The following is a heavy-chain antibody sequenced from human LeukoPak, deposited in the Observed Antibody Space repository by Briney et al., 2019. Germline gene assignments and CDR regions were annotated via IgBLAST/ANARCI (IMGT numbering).Heavy chain of an antibody. D-gene: IGHD3-10*01. J-gene: IGHJ5*02. CDR2: ISGYNGNT. V-gene: IGHV1-18*01. Sequence: ASVKVSCKASGYTLTNYFMHWVRQAPGQGLEWMGWISGYNGNTNYAQKFQGRVTMTTDTSTSTAYMELRSLRSDDTAVYYCASADWFGELLLWFDPWGQGTLVTVSS. CDR3: ASADWFGELLLWFDP. CDR1: GYTLTNYF.